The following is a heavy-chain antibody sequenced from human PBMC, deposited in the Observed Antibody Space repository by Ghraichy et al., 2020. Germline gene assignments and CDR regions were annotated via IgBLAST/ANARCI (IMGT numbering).Heavy chain of an antibody. D-gene: IGHD1/OR15-1a*01. CDR1: GGSISSYY. Sequence: SQTLSLTCTVSGGSISSYYWSWIRQPPGKGLEWIGYIYYSGSTNYNPSLKSRVTISVDTSKNQFSLKLSSVTAADTAVYYCARVLARWNNYYYYGMDVWGQGTTVTVSS. J-gene: IGHJ6*02. CDR2: IYYSGST. V-gene: IGHV4-59*01. CDR3: ARVLARWNNYYYYGMDV.